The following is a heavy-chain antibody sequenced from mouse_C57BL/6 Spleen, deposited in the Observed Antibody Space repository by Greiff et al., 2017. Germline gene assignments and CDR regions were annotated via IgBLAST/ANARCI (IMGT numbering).Heavy chain of an antibody. CDR2: IDPSDSET. Sequence: QVQLQQSGAELVRPGSSVKLSCKASGYTFTSYWMHWVKQRPIQGLEWIGNIDPSDSETHYNQKFKDKATLTVDKSSSTAYMQLSSLTSEDSAVYYCARSEGGWLLSFSYWGQGTLVTVSA. V-gene: IGHV1-52*01. D-gene: IGHD2-3*01. CDR1: GYTFTSYW. CDR3: ARSEGGWLLSFSY. J-gene: IGHJ3*01.